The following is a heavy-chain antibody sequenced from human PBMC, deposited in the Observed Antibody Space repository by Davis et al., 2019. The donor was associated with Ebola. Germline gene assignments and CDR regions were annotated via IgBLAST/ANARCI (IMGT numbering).Heavy chain of an antibody. CDR3: ARLVVAVAGRPFDY. CDR1: GYSFTSYW. D-gene: IGHD6-19*01. Sequence: GESLKISCKGSGYSFTSYWIAWVRQMPGKGLECMGIIYPGDSETRYSPSFQGQVTISADKSISTAYLQWSSLKASDTAMYYCARLVVAVAGRPFDYWGQGTLVTVSS. CDR2: IYPGDSET. J-gene: IGHJ4*02. V-gene: IGHV5-51*01.